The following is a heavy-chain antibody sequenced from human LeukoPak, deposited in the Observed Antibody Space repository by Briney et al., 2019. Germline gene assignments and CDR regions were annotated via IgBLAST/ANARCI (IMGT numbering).Heavy chain of an antibody. D-gene: IGHD1-26*01. Sequence: SETLSVTCSVTGVSISSGNYYWSWIRQPAGKGLEWMGHTYTSGNTNSNPSLKSRLTISVDTSKNQFSLKLTSVTAADTAVYYCATAVVGAIDSWGQGTLVTVSS. CDR2: TYTSGNT. J-gene: IGHJ4*02. V-gene: IGHV4-61*09. CDR1: GVSISSGNYY. CDR3: ATAVVGAIDS.